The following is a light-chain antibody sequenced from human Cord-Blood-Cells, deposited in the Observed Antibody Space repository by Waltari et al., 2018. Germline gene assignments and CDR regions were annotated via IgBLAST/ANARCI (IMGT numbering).Light chain of an antibody. CDR1: SSNCGAGYD. Sequence: QSVLTQPPSVSGAPGQRVTISCTGSSSNCGAGYDVHWYQQLPGTAPKLLIYVTSNRPSGVPYRFSGSKSGTSSSLAITGLQAEDEADYYCQSFDSSLSGSVFGGGTKLTVL. CDR3: QSFDSSLSGSV. V-gene: IGLV1-40*01. CDR2: VTS. J-gene: IGLJ2*01.